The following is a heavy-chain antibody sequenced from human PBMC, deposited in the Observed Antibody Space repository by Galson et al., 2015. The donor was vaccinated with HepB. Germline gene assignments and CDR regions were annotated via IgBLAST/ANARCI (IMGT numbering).Heavy chain of an antibody. CDR3: ARDGWSGNYFDGAFDM. D-gene: IGHD1-26*01. J-gene: IGHJ3*02. CDR1: GGTFSSYS. V-gene: IGHV1-69*04. Sequence: SVKVSCKASGGTFSSYSISWVRQVPGQGLEWMGRIIPILGRANYAQKFQVRVTITADKSTNTSYMEVSSLRSEDTAVYYCARDGWSGNYFDGAFDMWGQGTMVTVSS. CDR2: IIPILGRA.